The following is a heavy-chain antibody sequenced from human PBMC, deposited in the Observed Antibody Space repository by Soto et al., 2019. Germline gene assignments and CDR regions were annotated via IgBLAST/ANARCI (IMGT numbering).Heavy chain of an antibody. CDR2: IIPIFGTA. V-gene: IGHV1-69*13. CDR1: GGTFSSYA. J-gene: IGHJ4*02. D-gene: IGHD3-22*01. CDR3: ARDRSRYYDSSGYHYFDY. Sequence: SVKVSCKASGGTFSSYAISWVRQAPGQGLEWMGGIIPIFGTANYAQKFQGRVTITADESTSTAYMELSSLRSEDTAVYYCARDRSRYYDSSGYHYFDYWGQGTLVTVSS.